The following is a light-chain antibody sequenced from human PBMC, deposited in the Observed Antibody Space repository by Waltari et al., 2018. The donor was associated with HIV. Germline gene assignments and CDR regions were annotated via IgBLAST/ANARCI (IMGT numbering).Light chain of an antibody. V-gene: IGKV3D-15*01. J-gene: IGKJ5*01. CDR3: QQYKKWPLT. CDR2: GAS. Sequence: EIVMMHSPATLSVSPGEKATLSCRPSQNVSSNLAWYQQKVGQAPRLLMFGASTGATGIPTRFSGSGSGTEFTLTISSLQSEDFAVYYCQQYKKWPLTFGQGTRLEIK. CDR1: QNVSSN.